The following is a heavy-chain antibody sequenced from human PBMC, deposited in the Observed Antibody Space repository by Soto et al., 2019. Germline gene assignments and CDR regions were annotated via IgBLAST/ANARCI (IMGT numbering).Heavy chain of an antibody. Sequence: SETLSLTCAVYGLTFSGYNWSWIRQPPGKGLEWIGYINHSGSTNYNPSLKRRGITTLDTTKNKSLLLLITSTAADAAADYYLREEVSAICGVVMDWFGRWGQGALVNVPS. CDR2: INHSGST. J-gene: IGHJ5*02. D-gene: IGHD3-3*01. CDR3: LREEVSAICGVVMDWFGR. CDR1: GLTFSGYN. V-gene: IGHV4-34*08.